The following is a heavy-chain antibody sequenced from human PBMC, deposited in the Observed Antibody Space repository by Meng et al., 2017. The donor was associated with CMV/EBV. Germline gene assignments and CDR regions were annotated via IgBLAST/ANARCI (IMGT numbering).Heavy chain of an antibody. CDR3: ASTVPLLRKWELQGGDAFDI. J-gene: IGHJ3*02. CDR2: IIPIFGTA. V-gene: IGHV1-69*05. Sequence: SVKVSCKASGGTFSSYAISWVRQAPGQGLEWMGGIIPIFGTANYAQKFQGRVTITTDESTSTAYMELSSLRSENTAVYYCASTVPLLRKWELQGGDAFDIWGQGTMVTVSS. D-gene: IGHD1-26*01. CDR1: GGTFSSYA.